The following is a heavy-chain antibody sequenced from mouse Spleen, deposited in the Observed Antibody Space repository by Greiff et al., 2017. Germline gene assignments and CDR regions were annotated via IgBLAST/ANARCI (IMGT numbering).Heavy chain of an antibody. D-gene: IGHD2-3*01. CDR2: IDPEDGDT. CDR1: GFNIKDYY. Sequence: VQLQQSGAELVRPGASVKLSCTASGFNIKDYYMHWVKQRPEQGLEWIGRIDPEDGDTEYAPKFQGKATMTADTSSNTAYLQLSSLTSEDTAVYYCTRDDGYFGEAMDYWGQETSVTVSS. CDR3: TRDDGYFGEAMDY. V-gene: IGHV14-1*01. J-gene: IGHJ4*01.